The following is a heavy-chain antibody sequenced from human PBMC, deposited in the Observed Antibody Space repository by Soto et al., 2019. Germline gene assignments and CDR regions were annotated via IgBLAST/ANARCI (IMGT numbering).Heavy chain of an antibody. V-gene: IGHV4-31*03. CDR1: GGSISSGGPY. J-gene: IGHJ6*02. Sequence: QVQLQESGPGLVKPSQTLSLTCTVSGGSISSGGPYWGWIRQHPGKGLGWIGYIYYSGSTYYKSSLKSRVTISVDTSNNQFSLKLSSVTAADTAVYYCARMTMVRGVIYYYGMDVWGQGTTVTVSS. CDR2: IYYSGST. CDR3: ARMTMVRGVIYYYGMDV. D-gene: IGHD3-10*01.